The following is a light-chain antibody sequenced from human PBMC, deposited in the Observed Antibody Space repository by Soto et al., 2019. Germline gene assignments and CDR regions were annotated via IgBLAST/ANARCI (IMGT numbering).Light chain of an antibody. CDR1: QTINKW. Sequence: DVQMTQSPSTRSESLGDRVTITCRASQTINKWLAWDQQKPGKAPKLLIHRASILESEVPSRFSGSGSGTEFTLTISGLQPDDSASYYSQQYNSHWLSFGGGTNVEIK. V-gene: IGKV1-5*03. CDR3: QQYNSHWLS. J-gene: IGKJ4*01. CDR2: RAS.